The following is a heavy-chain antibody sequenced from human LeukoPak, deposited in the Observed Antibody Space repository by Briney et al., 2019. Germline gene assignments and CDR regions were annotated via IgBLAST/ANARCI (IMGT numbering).Heavy chain of an antibody. Sequence: GGSLRLSCATSGFTFSSYWMSWVRQAPGKGLEWVANIKQDGSEKYYVDSVKGRFTISRDNAKNSLYLQMNSLRAEDMALYYCAKDLDSSGYSGLGYWGQGTLVTVSS. CDR2: IKQDGSEK. V-gene: IGHV3-7*03. D-gene: IGHD3-22*01. CDR1: GFTFSSYW. J-gene: IGHJ4*02. CDR3: AKDLDSSGYSGLGY.